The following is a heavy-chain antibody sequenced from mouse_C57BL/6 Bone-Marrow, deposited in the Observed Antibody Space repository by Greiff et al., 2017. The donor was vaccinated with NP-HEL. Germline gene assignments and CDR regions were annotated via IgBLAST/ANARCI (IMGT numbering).Heavy chain of an antibody. V-gene: IGHV1-64*01. Sequence: QVQLQQPGAELVKPGASVKLSCKASGYTFTSYWMHWVKQRPGQGLEWIGMIHPNSGSTNYNEKFKSKATLTVDKSSSTAYMQLSSLTSEDSAVYYCAVHYGNSEFDYWGQGTTLTVSS. D-gene: IGHD2-1*01. J-gene: IGHJ2*01. CDR3: AVHYGNSEFDY. CDR1: GYTFTSYW. CDR2: IHPNSGST.